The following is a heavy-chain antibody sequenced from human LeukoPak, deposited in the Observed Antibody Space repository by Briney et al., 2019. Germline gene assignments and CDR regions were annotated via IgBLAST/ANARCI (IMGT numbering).Heavy chain of an antibody. V-gene: IGHV3-64*01. CDR1: GFSFNFHA. D-gene: IGHD3-10*01. CDR2: ITSNGIIT. CDR3: WRAGRYYPGSGSRDWQFDL. Sequence: PGGSLRLSCAASGFSFNFHAMHWVRQAPGKGLEYVSTITSNGIITLYGNSVEGRFTISGDISSNTLYLQMGSLRVEDTAMYYCWRAGRYYPGSGSRDWQFDLWGRGPLVPVSS. J-gene: IGHJ2*01.